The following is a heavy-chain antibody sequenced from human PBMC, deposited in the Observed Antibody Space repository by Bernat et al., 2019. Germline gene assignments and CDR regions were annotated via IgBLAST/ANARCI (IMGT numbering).Heavy chain of an antibody. D-gene: IGHD2-15*01. CDR2: ISGSGGST. CDR1: GFTFSSYA. J-gene: IGHJ2*01. CDR3: AKDRVYCSGGSCPLEWYFDL. V-gene: IGHV3-23*01. Sequence: EVQLLESGGGLVQPGVSLRLSCAASGFTFSSYAMSWVRQAPGKGLEWVSAISGSGGSTYYADSVKGRFTISRDNSKNTLYLQMNSLRAEDTAVYYCAKDRVYCSGGSCPLEWYFDLWGRGTLVTVSS.